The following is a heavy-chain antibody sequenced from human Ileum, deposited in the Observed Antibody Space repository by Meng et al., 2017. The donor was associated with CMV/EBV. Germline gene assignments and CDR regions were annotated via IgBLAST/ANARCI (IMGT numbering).Heavy chain of an antibody. Sequence: VQLVESGGGLVQPGGSLRLSCAASGFIFRDYPMHWVRQAPGEGLLWLSRVSPDGTFITYVDSVKGRFSVSRDNAKNTLYLQMNSLRVEDTAVYYCARDVSSIGDYWGQGTLVTVSS. D-gene: IGHD6-6*01. V-gene: IGHV3-74*03. CDR1: GFIFRDYP. CDR3: ARDVSSIGDY. J-gene: IGHJ4*02. CDR2: VSPDGTFI.